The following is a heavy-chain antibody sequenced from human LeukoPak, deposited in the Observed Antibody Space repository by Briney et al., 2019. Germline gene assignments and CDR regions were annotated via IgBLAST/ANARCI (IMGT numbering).Heavy chain of an antibody. Sequence: ASVKVSCKASGYTFTAYYIHWVRQAPGQGLEWMGWISPNSGGTDYAQKFQGRVTMTRDTSISTTCVELSSLTSDDTAVYYCAIQPWGSGNNWYFDLWGRGTLVTVSS. D-gene: IGHD7-27*01. CDR3: AIQPWGSGNNWYFDL. CDR2: ISPNSGGT. J-gene: IGHJ2*01. V-gene: IGHV1-2*02. CDR1: GYTFTAYY.